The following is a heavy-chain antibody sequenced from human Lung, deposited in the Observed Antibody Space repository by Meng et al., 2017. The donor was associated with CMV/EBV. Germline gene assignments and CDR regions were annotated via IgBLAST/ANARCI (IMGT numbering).Heavy chain of an antibody. CDR1: GYSFTSYW. J-gene: IGHJ6*02. D-gene: IGHD2-2*02. Sequence: XVSXXGSGYSFTSYWIGWVRQMPGKGLEWMGIIYPGDSDTRYSPSFQGQVTIPADKSISTAYLQWSSLKASDTAMYYCARQSSLGYCSSTSCYSYYGMDVWGQGXTVTVSS. CDR3: ARQSSLGYCSSTSCYSYYGMDV. CDR2: IYPGDSDT. V-gene: IGHV5-51*01.